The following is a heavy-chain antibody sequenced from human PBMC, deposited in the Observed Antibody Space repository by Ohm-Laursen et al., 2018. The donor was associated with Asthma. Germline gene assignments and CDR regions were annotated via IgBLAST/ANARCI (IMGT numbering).Heavy chain of an antibody. CDR2: IWYDGSNK. Sequence: SLRLSCAAPGFTFSNYGMHWVRQAPGKGLEWVAVIWYDGSNKYYADSVKGRFTISRDNSKNTLYLQMNSLRAEDTAVYYCAKGFEYWWLGPVDYWGQGTLVTVSS. D-gene: IGHD2-15*01. CDR1: GFTFSNYG. V-gene: IGHV3-33*06. J-gene: IGHJ4*02. CDR3: AKGFEYWWLGPVDY.